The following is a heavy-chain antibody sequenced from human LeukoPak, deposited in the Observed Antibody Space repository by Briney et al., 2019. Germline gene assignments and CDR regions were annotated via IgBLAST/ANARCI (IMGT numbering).Heavy chain of an antibody. J-gene: IGHJ4*02. V-gene: IGHV4-59*08. D-gene: IGHD3-9*01. CDR3: ARGRPRRLYYDILTGLYYFDY. Sequence: SETLSLTCTVSGGSISSYYWSWIRQPPGKGLEWIGYIYYSGSTNYNPSLKSRVTISVDTSKNQFSLKLSSVTAADTAVYYCARGRPRRLYYDILTGLYYFDYWGQGTLVTVSS. CDR2: IYYSGST. CDR1: GGSISSYY.